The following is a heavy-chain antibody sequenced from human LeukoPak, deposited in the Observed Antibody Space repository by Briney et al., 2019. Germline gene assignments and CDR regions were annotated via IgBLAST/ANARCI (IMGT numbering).Heavy chain of an antibody. V-gene: IGHV4-59*01. CDR3: ARAWFGERYYFDY. D-gene: IGHD3-10*01. J-gene: IGHJ4*02. CDR1: GGSISSYY. CDR2: IYYSGST. Sequence: PSETLPLTRTVSGGSISSYYWSWIRQPPGKGLEWIGYIYYSGSTNYNPSLKSRVTISVDTSKNQFSLKLSSVTAADTAVYYCARAWFGERYYFDYWGQGTLVTVSS.